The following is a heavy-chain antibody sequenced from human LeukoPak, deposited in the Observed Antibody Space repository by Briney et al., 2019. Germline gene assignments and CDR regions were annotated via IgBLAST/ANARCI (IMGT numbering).Heavy chain of an antibody. CDR2: ISSSGSTI. CDR3: ATADRGAFDI. Sequence: PGGSLRLSCAASGFTFSSYEMNWVRQAPGKGLEWVSYISSSGSTIYYADSVKGRFTIPRDNAKNSLYLQMNSLRVDDTAVYYCATADRGAFDIWGQGTMVIVSS. J-gene: IGHJ3*02. V-gene: IGHV3-48*03. CDR1: GFTFSSYE.